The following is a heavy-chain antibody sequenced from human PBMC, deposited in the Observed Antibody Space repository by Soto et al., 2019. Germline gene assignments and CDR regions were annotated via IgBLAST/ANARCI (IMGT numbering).Heavy chain of an antibody. Sequence: PGGSLRLSCAASGFTFSDYYMSWIRQAPGKGLEWVSYISSSGSTIYYADSVKGRFTISRDNAKNSLYLQMNSLRAEDTALYYCARAIFFYCFFDGRDLLAYWGQGSLDIVSA. CDR3: ARAIFFYCFFDGRDLLAY. CDR2: ISSSGSTI. V-gene: IGHV3-11*01. D-gene: IGHD2-15*01. CDR1: GFTFSDYY. J-gene: IGHJ4*01.